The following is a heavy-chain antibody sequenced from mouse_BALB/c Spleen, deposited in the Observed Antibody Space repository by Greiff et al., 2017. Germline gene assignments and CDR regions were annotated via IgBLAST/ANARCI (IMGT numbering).Heavy chain of an antibody. CDR2: INPSNGGT. CDR3: TRGRYDEGSWFAY. Sequence: VQLQQSGAELVKPGASVKLSCKASGYTFTSYYMYWVKQRPGQGLEWIGEINPSNGGTNFNEKFKSKATLTVDKSSSTAYMQLSSLTSEDSAVYYCTRGRYDEGSWFAYWGQGTLVTVSA. CDR1: GYTFTSYY. V-gene: IGHV1S81*02. D-gene: IGHD2-14*01. J-gene: IGHJ3*01.